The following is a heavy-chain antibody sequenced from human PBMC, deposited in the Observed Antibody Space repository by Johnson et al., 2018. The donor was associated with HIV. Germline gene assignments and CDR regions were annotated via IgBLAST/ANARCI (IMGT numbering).Heavy chain of an antibody. Sequence: QVQLVESGGGLVKPGGSLRLSCAASGFTFSYYSMHWVRQAQGKGLEWVAVISHDGSNKYYADSVKGRFTISRDNSKNTVYLQMNSLRTEDTAVYYCARGRASWELYDAFEIWGQGTMVIVSS. CDR1: GFTFSYYS. D-gene: IGHD1-26*01. J-gene: IGHJ3*02. V-gene: IGHV3-30-3*01. CDR3: ARGRASWELYDAFEI. CDR2: ISHDGSNK.